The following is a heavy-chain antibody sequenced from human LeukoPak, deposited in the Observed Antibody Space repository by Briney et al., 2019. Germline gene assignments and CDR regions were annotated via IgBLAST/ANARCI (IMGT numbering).Heavy chain of an antibody. Sequence: ASVKVSCKASVYAFTSYGISWVRQAPGQGREWMGWISAYSGNTNNAQKLQGRVTMTKDTSTSTAYMELRSLRSDDTAVYYCARGFFEAEAGLFDYWGQGTLVTVSS. D-gene: IGHD6-13*01. V-gene: IGHV1-18*01. CDR2: ISAYSGNT. J-gene: IGHJ4*02. CDR1: VYAFTSYG. CDR3: ARGFFEAEAGLFDY.